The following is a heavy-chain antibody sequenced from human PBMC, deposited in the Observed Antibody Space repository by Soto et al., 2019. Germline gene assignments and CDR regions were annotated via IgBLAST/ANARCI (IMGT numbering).Heavy chain of an antibody. D-gene: IGHD1-26*01. CDR2: ISPDGTNK. V-gene: IGHV3-30*04. J-gene: IGHJ4*02. Sequence: PGGSLRLSCVASGFIFSGSAMYWVRQAPGKGLECVGVISPDGTNKYYVDSVKGRFSISRDDSENTLFLQMNSLRPDDTAVYYCARVGSGGGGDYWGQGSLVTVSS. CDR3: ARVGSGGGGDY. CDR1: GFIFSGSA.